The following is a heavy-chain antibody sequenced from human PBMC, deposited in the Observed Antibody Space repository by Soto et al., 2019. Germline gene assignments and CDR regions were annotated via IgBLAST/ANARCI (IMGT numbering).Heavy chain of an antibody. CDR2: FSSSGYTI. V-gene: IGHV3-11*01. CDR3: ARDPKRRDGYNFDS. J-gene: IGHJ4*02. Sequence: QVQLVESGGGLVKPGGALRLSCEASGFTFSGYYMTWIRQAPGKGLEWISYFSSSGYTIRYADSVEGRFTVSRDDAKKTLYLQMNSLRAEDTAVYYCARDPKRRDGYNFDSWGRGALVTVSS. CDR1: GFTFSGYY. D-gene: IGHD5-12*01.